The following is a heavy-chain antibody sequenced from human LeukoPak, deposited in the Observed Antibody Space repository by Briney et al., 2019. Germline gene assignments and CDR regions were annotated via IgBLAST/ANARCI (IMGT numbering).Heavy chain of an antibody. CDR2: IYYSGST. Sequence: SETLPLTCTVSGGSISSYYWSWIRQPPGKGLEWIGYIYYSGSTNYNPSLKSRVTISVDTSKNQFSLKLSSVTAADTAVYYCARVGSGSYYGYFDYWGQGTLVTVSS. J-gene: IGHJ4*02. CDR1: GGSISSYY. V-gene: IGHV4-59*01. D-gene: IGHD1-26*01. CDR3: ARVGSGSYYGYFDY.